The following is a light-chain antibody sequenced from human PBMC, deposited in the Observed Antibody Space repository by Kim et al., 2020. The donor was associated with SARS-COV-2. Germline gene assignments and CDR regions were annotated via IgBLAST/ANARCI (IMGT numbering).Light chain of an antibody. V-gene: IGLV2-14*03. Sequence: QSALTQPASVSGSPGQLITISCTGTSSDVGGYNYVSWYQQSSGKAPKLMIYDVFKRPSGVPNRFSGSKSGNTASLTISGLQAEDEADYYCTSYRNSGYVFGTGTKVT. CDR3: TSYRNSGYV. CDR1: SSDVGGYNY. CDR2: DVF. J-gene: IGLJ1*01.